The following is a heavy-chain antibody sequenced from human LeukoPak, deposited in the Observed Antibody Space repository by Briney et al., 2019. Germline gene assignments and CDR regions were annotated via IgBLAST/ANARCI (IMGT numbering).Heavy chain of an antibody. CDR1: GFTFSTYV. V-gene: IGHV3-64D*06. CDR2: ISSNGDNT. J-gene: IGHJ4*02. CDR3: VRGTGY. Sequence: GGSLRLSCSVSGFTFSTYVMHWVRQAPGKGLEYVSAISSNGDNTYYADSVKGRFTISRDNSKNTLYLQMSSLRADDTAVYYCVRGTGYWGQGALVTVSS.